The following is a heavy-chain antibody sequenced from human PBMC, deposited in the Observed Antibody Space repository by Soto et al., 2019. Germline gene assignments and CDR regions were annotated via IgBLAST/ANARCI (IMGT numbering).Heavy chain of an antibody. Sequence: EVQLVESGGGLVQPGGSLRHSCAGSGFTFSNYWMHWVRQAPGKGLEWVSRIDHDGPTDYADSVRGRFTISRDNAENTLYLQMNSLSPEDTAVYYCVRDSHGDYWGQGTLVTVSS. CDR3: VRDSHGDY. CDR1: GFTFSNYW. V-gene: IGHV3-74*01. CDR2: IDHDGPT. J-gene: IGHJ4*02.